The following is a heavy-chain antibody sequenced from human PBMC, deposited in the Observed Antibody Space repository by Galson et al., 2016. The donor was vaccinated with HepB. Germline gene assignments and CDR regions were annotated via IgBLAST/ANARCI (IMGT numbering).Heavy chain of an antibody. D-gene: IGHD5-12*01. CDR3: ARDRRYSGRSSSSSKGMDV. Sequence: SLRLSCAASGFPFDEYDMSWVRQVPGKGLEWVSGIYRNGGITGYADSVRGRFTISRDNARNSLYLQMNSLRAEDTALYLCARDRRYSGRSSSSSKGMDVWGQETSVFVSS. CDR1: GFPFDEYD. J-gene: IGHJ6*02. V-gene: IGHV3-20*01. CDR2: IYRNGGIT.